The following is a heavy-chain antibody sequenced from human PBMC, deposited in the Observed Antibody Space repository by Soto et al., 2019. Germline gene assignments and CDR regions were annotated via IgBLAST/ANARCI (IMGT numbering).Heavy chain of an antibody. CDR3: ASNYYDSSGYYSNDAFDI. J-gene: IGHJ3*02. CDR1: GGSISSGGYY. D-gene: IGHD3-22*01. CDR2: IYYSGST. V-gene: IGHV4-31*03. Sequence: SETLSPTCTVSGGSISSGGYYWSWIRQHPGKGLEWIGYIYYSGSTYYNPSLKSRVTISVDTSKNQFSLKLSPVTAADTAVYYCASNYYDSSGYYSNDAFDIWGQGTMVTVSS.